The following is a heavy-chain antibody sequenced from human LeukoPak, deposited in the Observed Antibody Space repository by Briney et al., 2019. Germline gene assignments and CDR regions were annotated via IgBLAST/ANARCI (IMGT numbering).Heavy chain of an antibody. CDR3: ARDGYSSSWHNWFDP. J-gene: IGHJ5*02. D-gene: IGHD6-13*01. CDR2: IYTSGST. Sequence: SETLSLTCTVSGGSINSYYWSWIRQPAGKGLEWIGRIYTSGSTNYNPSLRSRVTMSVDTSKNQFSLKLSSVTAADTAVYYCARDGYSSSWHNWFDPWGQGTLVTVSS. CDR1: GGSINSYY. V-gene: IGHV4-4*07.